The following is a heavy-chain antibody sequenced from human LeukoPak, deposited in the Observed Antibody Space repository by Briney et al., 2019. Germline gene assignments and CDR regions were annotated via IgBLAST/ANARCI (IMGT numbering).Heavy chain of an antibody. CDR1: GGSISSGGYY. CDR2: IYYSGST. J-gene: IGHJ4*02. D-gene: IGHD3-3*01. Sequence: SETLSLTCTVSGGSISSGGYYWSWIRQHPGKGLEWIGYIYYSGSTYYNPSLKSRVTISVDTSKNQFSLKLSSVTAADTAVYYCASEDFWSGYPLGYWGQGTLVTVSS. V-gene: IGHV4-31*03. CDR3: ASEDFWSGYPLGY.